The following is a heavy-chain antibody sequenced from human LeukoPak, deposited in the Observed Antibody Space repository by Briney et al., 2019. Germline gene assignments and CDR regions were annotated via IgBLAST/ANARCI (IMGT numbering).Heavy chain of an antibody. J-gene: IGHJ6*03. D-gene: IGHD3-3*01. CDR1: GGSISSYY. V-gene: IGHV4-59*01. Sequence: PSETLSLTCTVSGGSISSYYWSWIRQPPGKGLEWIGYIYYSGSTNYTPFLKSRVTISVDTSKNQFSLKLSSVTAAATAVYYCARTRLNDFWSGYHMDVWGKGTTVTVSS. CDR2: IYYSGST. CDR3: ARTRLNDFWSGYHMDV.